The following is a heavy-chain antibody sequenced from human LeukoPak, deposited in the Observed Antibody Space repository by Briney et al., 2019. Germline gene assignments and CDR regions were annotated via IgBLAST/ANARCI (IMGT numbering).Heavy chain of an antibody. J-gene: IGHJ6*02. D-gene: IGHD6-13*01. CDR2: ISWNSGSI. CDR1: GFTFDDYA. Sequence: PGRSLRLSCAASGFTFDDYAMHWVRQAPGKGLEWVSGISWNSGSIGYADSVKGRFTISRDNAKNSLYLQMNSLRAEGTALYYCAKDMGRYSSSWNYYGMDVWGQGTTVTVSS. V-gene: IGHV3-9*01. CDR3: AKDMGRYSSSWNYYGMDV.